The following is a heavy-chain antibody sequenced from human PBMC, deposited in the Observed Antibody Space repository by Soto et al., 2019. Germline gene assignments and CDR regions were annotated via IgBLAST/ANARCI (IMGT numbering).Heavy chain of an antibody. CDR2: INSTGTIK. Sequence: GGSLSLSCAASGFPFSTYSMNWVRQAPGKGLEWVAYINSTGTIKYYAGSVKGRFTISRDNAKNSLYLQMNSLRAEDTAVYYCARMSSSISPGCWGQGTLVTVSS. V-gene: IGHV3-48*01. CDR1: GFPFSTYS. J-gene: IGHJ4*02. CDR3: ARMSSSISPGC. D-gene: IGHD2-2*01.